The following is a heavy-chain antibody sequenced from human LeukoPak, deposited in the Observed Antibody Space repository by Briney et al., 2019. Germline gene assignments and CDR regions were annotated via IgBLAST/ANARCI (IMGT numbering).Heavy chain of an antibody. CDR3: ARPADHNNYLSYLDF. D-gene: IGHD4-11*01. J-gene: IGHJ4*02. V-gene: IGHV4-59*08. Sequence: SETLSLTCIVSGGSISPYYWSWIRQPPGSGLEWIAYIYYSGSTSYNPSLKSRVTISVDTSKNQFSLKLTSVTAADTAVYYCARPADHNNYLSYLDFWGQAILVTVSS. CDR2: IYYSGST. CDR1: GGSISPYY.